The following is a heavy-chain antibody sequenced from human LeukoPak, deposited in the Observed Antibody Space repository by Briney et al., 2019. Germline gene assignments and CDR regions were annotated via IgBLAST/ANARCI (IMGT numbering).Heavy chain of an antibody. Sequence: GGSLRFSCAASGFTFSSYAMSWVRQAPGKGLEWVSAISGSGGSTYYADSVKGWFTISRDNSKNTLYLQMNSLRAEDTAVYYCARDRGASPFDYWGQGTLVTVSS. D-gene: IGHD3-16*01. J-gene: IGHJ4*02. CDR3: ARDRGASPFDY. V-gene: IGHV3-23*01. CDR1: GFTFSSYA. CDR2: ISGSGGST.